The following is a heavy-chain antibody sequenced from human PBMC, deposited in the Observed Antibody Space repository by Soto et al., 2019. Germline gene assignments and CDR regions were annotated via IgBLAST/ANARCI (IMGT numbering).Heavy chain of an antibody. CDR3: ARVGSSSGWHHDWFDP. Sequence: QVQLVQSGAEVKKPGSSVKVSCKASGGTFSSYTISWVRQAPGQGLEWMGRIIPILGIANYAQKFQGRVTITADKSTRTASMGLSSLRSEATAVDYCARVGSSSGWHHDWFDPWGQGTLVTVSS. J-gene: IGHJ5*02. CDR1: GGTFSSYT. V-gene: IGHV1-69*02. D-gene: IGHD6-19*01. CDR2: IIPILGIA.